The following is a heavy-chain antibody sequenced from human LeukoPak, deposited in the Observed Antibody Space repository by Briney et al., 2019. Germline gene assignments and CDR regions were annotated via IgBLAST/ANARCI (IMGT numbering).Heavy chain of an antibody. V-gene: IGHV5-51*01. CDR2: IYPPDSDT. CDR3: ARRNVDLPFDY. Sequence: GESLKISCKGSAYIFSNSWIGWVRQMPGKGLEWMGIIYPPDSDTRYSPSFQGQVTLSADKSISTAYLQWSSLKASDTAIYYCARRNVDLPFDYWGQGTLVTVSS. CDR1: AYIFSNSW. J-gene: IGHJ4*02. D-gene: IGHD1-1*01.